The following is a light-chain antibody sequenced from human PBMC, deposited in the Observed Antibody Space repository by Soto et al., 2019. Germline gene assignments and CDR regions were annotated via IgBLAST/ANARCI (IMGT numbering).Light chain of an antibody. CDR1: QSISSY. CDR3: QQSYSTPV. CDR2: AAS. V-gene: IGKV1-39*01. Sequence: DIQMTQSPSSLSASVGDRVTITCRASQSISSYLNWYQQKPGKAPKLLIYAASSLQSGVPSRFSGSGSGTDFTLTISSLQPEDFATYYCQQSYSTPVLGQGPKLEIK. J-gene: IGKJ2*01.